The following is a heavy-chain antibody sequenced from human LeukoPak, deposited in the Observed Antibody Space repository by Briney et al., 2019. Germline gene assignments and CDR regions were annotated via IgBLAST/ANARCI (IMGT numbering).Heavy chain of an antibody. Sequence: SETLSLTCTVSGXSISPYYWSWIRQPAGKGLEWIGRIYNNENTNYNASLKSRVTISVDTSKNQFSLRLSSVTAADTAVYYCARGPRSADWYSIDYWGQGTLVTVSS. V-gene: IGHV4-4*07. J-gene: IGHJ4*02. CDR2: IYNNENT. D-gene: IGHD3-9*01. CDR3: ARGPRSADWYSIDY. CDR1: GXSISPYY.